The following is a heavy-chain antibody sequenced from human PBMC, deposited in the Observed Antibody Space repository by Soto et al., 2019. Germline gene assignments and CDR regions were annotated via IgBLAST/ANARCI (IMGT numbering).Heavy chain of an antibody. V-gene: IGHV3-7*01. CDR2: IKQDGSEK. CDR3: ARDRSSWYEVGAFDI. J-gene: IGHJ3*02. Sequence: PGGSLRLSCAASGFTFSSYWMSWVRQAPGKGLEWVANIKQDGSEKYYVDSVKGRFTISRDNAKNSLYLQMNSLRAEDTAVYYCARDRSSWYEVGAFDIWGQGTMVTVSS. CDR1: GFTFSSYW. D-gene: IGHD6-13*01.